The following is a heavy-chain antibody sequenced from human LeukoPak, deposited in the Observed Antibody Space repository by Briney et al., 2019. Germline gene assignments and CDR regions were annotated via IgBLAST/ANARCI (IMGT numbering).Heavy chain of an antibody. D-gene: IGHD6-19*01. V-gene: IGHV4-34*01. CDR1: GGSFSGYY. Sequence: SETLSLTCAVYGGSFSGYYWSWIRQPPGKGLEWSGEINHSGSTNYNPSLKSRVTISVDTSKNQFSLKLSSVTAADTAVYYCARGVKGTGAVAGTQWFDPWGQGTLVTVSS. CDR2: INHSGST. J-gene: IGHJ5*02. CDR3: ARGVKGTGAVAGTQWFDP.